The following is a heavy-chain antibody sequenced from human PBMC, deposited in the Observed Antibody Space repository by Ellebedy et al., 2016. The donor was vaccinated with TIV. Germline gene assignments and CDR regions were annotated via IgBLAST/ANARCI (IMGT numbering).Heavy chain of an antibody. CDR1: GFTFSSYA. CDR2: FGVSGNTA. D-gene: IGHD1-14*01. Sequence: GESLKIPCAASGFTFSSYAMRWVRQAPGKGLVWVSGFGVSGNTAYYADSVKGRFTISRDNSENALYLQMNSLRAEDTAIYHCARGKSGTYIHHAFDSWGQGTLVTVSS. CDR3: ARGKSGTYIHHAFDS. J-gene: IGHJ4*02. V-gene: IGHV3-23*01.